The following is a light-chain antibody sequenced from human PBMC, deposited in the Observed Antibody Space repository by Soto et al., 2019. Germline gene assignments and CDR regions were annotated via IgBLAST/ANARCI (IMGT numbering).Light chain of an antibody. V-gene: IGKV3-20*01. J-gene: IGKJ3*01. Sequence: EIVLTQSPATLSLSPGERATLSCRASQSVSTNYLAWYQQRPGQAPRLLIFGASYRATGIPDRFSGSGSGTVFTLTISRIEPEDFAVYYCQHYSSSPPEFTFGPGTKVDSK. CDR3: QHYSSSPPEFT. CDR2: GAS. CDR1: QSVSTNY.